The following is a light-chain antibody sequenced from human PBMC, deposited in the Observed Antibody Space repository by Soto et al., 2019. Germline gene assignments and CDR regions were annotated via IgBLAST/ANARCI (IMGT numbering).Light chain of an antibody. V-gene: IGLV1-47*01. Sequence: QSVLTQPPSASGAPGQRVTISCSGSSSNIGSNYVYWYQQFPGTAPKLLIYRNSQRPSGVPDRFSGSKSGSSASLAISGLRSEDEADYYCTTWDDSLSGYVFGTGTKLPVL. CDR3: TTWDDSLSGYV. J-gene: IGLJ1*01. CDR2: RNS. CDR1: SSNIGSNY.